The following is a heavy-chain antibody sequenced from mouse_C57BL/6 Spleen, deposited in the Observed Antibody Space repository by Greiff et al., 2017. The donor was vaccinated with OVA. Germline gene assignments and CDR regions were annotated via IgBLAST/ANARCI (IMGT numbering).Heavy chain of an antibody. Sequence: VKLMESGPELVKPGASVKISCKASGYAFSSSWMNWVKQRPGKGLEWIGRIYPGDGDTNYNGKFKGKATLTADKSSSTAYMQLSSLTSEDAAVYFCARHGSDYWGQGTTLTVSS. CDR1: GYAFSSSW. CDR2: IYPGDGDT. J-gene: IGHJ2*01. D-gene: IGHD1-1*01. CDR3: ARHGSDY. V-gene: IGHV1-82*01.